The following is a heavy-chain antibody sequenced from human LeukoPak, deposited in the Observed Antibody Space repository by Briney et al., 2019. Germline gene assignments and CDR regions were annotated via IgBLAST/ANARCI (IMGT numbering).Heavy chain of an antibody. D-gene: IGHD3-9*01. Sequence: GESLKISCKASGSSFTSHWIAWVRQMPGKGLEWMGIIYPGDSDIRYTPSFQGQVTISADKSVNTAYLQWSSLKASDTAIYYCARQVLRYFDWSGYYYYMDVWGKGTTVTVSS. J-gene: IGHJ6*03. CDR1: GSSFTSHW. V-gene: IGHV5-51*01. CDR3: ARQVLRYFDWSGYYYYMDV. CDR2: IYPGDSDI.